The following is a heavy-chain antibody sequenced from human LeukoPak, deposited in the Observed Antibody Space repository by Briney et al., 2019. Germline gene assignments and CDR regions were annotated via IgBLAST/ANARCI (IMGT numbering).Heavy chain of an antibody. J-gene: IGHJ3*02. Sequence: SETQSLTCDVSGYSLILGHYRGPHGQPPGGGVEGNVSICYTCNIHSNPSLRRRLIISMDLSENQFNPRLNSETAADTAIYYGARRIVVVPAAIRNGDAFDIWGQGTMVSVSS. D-gene: IGHD2-2*01. CDR1: GYSLILGHY. V-gene: IGHV4-38-2*01. CDR2: ICYTCNI. CDR3: ARRIVVVPAAIRNGDAFDI.